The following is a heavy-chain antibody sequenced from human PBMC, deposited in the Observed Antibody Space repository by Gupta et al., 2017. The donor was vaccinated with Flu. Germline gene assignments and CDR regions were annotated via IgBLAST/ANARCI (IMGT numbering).Heavy chain of an antibody. Sequence: QVQLVQSGPEVKKPGSSVKVSCRALGGNLNYAFSWVRQAPGQGLEWMGGIIPVFATANISQKLQGRITITADKSTSTAYMVLSSLRPEDTAVYYCARERLQQWNYYFDYWGPGTPVTVSA. CDR3: ARERLQQWNYYFDY. CDR1: GGNLNYA. D-gene: IGHD1-7*01. CDR2: IIPVFATA. J-gene: IGHJ4*02. V-gene: IGHV1-69*06.